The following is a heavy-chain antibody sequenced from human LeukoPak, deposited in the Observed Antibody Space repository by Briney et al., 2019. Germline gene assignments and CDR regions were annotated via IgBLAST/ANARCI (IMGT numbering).Heavy chain of an antibody. V-gene: IGHV4-4*02. CDR2: IYHDGST. J-gene: IGHJ4*02. Sequence: SETLSLTCAVSGGSISSNNWWIWVRQSPEKGLEWTGEIYHDGSTKYNPSLKSRVTISMDKSKNQLSLKLNFVTAADTAVYYCARDRGGYTYSHDYWGQGTLVTVSS. CDR1: GGSISSNNW. CDR3: ARDRGGYTYSHDY. D-gene: IGHD5-18*01.